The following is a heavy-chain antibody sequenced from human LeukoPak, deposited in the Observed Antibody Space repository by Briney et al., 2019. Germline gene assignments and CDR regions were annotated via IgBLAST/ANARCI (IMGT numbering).Heavy chain of an antibody. D-gene: IGHD4-23*01. CDR1: GFAFSSYW. Sequence: TGGSLRLSCAASGFAFSSYWMSWIRQAPGKRLEWVSYISSGSTYTNYADSVEGRFTISRDNAKNSLYLQMNSLRAEDTAVYYCARGDYGGDYFDYWGQGTLVTVSS. CDR2: ISSGSTYT. V-gene: IGHV3-11*05. CDR3: ARGDYGGDYFDY. J-gene: IGHJ4*02.